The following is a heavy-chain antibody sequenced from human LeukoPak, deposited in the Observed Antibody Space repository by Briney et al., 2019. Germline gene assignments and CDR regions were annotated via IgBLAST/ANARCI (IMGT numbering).Heavy chain of an antibody. D-gene: IGHD5-18*01. Sequence: GGSLRLSCAASRFTFSSFSMNWVRQAPGKGLEWVSSISPSSDYKYYADSVKGRFTISRDNAKNSLYLQMNNLGVEYTAVYYCARERGYSYGYSDYWGQGTLVTVSS. CDR3: ARERGYSYGYSDY. V-gene: IGHV3-21*01. CDR1: RFTFSSFS. CDR2: ISPSSDYK. J-gene: IGHJ4*02.